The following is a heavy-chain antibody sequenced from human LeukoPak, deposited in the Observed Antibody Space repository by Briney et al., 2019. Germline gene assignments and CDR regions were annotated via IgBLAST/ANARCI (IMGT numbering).Heavy chain of an antibody. CDR3: ARGATYYDFWSGPTHTEFDY. CDR2: IYYSGST. Sequence: PSETLSFTCTVSGGSISRYYWSWIRQPPGKGLEWIGYIYYSGSTNYNPSLKSRVTISVDTSKNQFSLKLSSVTAADTAVYYCARGATYYDFWSGPTHTEFDYWGQGTLVTVSS. V-gene: IGHV4-59*01. CDR1: GGSISRYY. J-gene: IGHJ4*02. D-gene: IGHD3-3*01.